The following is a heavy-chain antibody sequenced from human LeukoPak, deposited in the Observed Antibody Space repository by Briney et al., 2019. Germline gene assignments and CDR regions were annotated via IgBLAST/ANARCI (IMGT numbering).Heavy chain of an antibody. V-gene: IGHV1-18*01. CDR3: ARVRSLEWFLLDY. D-gene: IGHD3-3*01. CDR2: ISAYNGNT. CDR1: GYTVTSYG. J-gene: IGHJ4*02. Sequence: ASVKVSCKATGYTVTSYGISWVRQAPGQGLEWMGWISAYNGNTNYAQKLQGRVTMTTDPSTSTAYMEPRSLRSDDTAVSYCARVRSLEWFLLDYWGQGTLVTVSS.